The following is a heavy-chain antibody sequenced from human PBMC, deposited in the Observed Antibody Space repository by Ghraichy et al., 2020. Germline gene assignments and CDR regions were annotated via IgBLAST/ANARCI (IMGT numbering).Heavy chain of an antibody. CDR3: IIVGDFYDSSGSSTDAFDI. D-gene: IGHD3-22*01. CDR1: GFTFSNYY. V-gene: IGHV3-72*01. CDR2: SRNKPKGYTT. J-gene: IGHJ3*02. Sequence: GGSLRLSCAASGFTFSNYYMDWVRQAPGKGLEWVVRSRNKPKGYTTEYAASVKGRFTVSRDDSKSSVHLQMNSLKIEDTAVYYCIIVGDFYDSSGSSTDAFDIWGQGTRVTVSS.